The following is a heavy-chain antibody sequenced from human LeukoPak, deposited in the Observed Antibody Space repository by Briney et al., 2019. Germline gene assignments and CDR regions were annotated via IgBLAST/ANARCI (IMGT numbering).Heavy chain of an antibody. Sequence: GRSLRLSCAASGFTFSSYGMHWVRQAPGKGLEWVAVIWYDGSNKYYADSVKGRFTISRDNSKTTLYLQMNSLRAEDTAVYYCAKAAKRYCSSTSCLCLDYWGQGTLVTVSS. D-gene: IGHD2-2*01. V-gene: IGHV3-33*06. CDR1: GFTFSSYG. CDR3: AKAAKRYCSSTSCLCLDY. J-gene: IGHJ4*02. CDR2: IWYDGSNK.